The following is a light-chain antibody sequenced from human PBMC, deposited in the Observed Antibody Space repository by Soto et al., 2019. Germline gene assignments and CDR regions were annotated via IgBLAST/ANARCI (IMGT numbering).Light chain of an antibody. Sequence: QSVLTQPPSVSGAPGQRVTISCTGSSSNIGAGYDVHWYQQLPGTAPKLLIYDNNNRPSGVPDRFSGSKSGTSASLAITGLRAEDEADYYCQSHDSSLSAYVVFGGGTKLTVL. J-gene: IGLJ2*01. V-gene: IGLV1-40*01. CDR2: DNN. CDR3: QSHDSSLSAYVV. CDR1: SSNIGAGYD.